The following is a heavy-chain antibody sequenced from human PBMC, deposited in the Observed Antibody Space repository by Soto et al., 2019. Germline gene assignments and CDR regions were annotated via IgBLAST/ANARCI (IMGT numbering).Heavy chain of an antibody. D-gene: IGHD2-8*01. CDR2: IGTTGNT. CDR1: GFNFRSYD. Sequence: EVQLVESGGGLVQPGGSLRLSCAASGFNFRSYDMHWVRQATGKGLEWVSAIGTTGNTYYLDSVKGRFTISRENAKTSLYLQMNSQRAEDTAVYYCAARYCTTGTCYPLDVWGQGTTVTVSS. CDR3: AARYCTTGTCYPLDV. V-gene: IGHV3-13*01. J-gene: IGHJ6*02.